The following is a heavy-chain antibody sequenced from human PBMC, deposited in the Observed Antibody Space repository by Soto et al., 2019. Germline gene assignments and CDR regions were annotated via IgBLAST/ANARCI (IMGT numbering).Heavy chain of an antibody. Sequence: GGSLRLSCAASGFTFSTYTMNRVRQAPGKGLEWVSSIGGGTTYVFYADSVKGRFTISRNNAKKSLYLQMNNLRAEDTAVYYCASSALVAGEDYFDYWGQGALVTVSS. D-gene: IGHD6-19*01. CDR2: IGGGTTYV. V-gene: IGHV3-21*01. J-gene: IGHJ4*02. CDR1: GFTFSTYT. CDR3: ASSALVAGEDYFDY.